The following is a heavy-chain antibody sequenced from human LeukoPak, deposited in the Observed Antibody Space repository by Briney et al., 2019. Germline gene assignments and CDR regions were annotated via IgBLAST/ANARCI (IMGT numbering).Heavy chain of an antibody. D-gene: IGHD4/OR15-4a*01. CDR2: ISNSGFTT. V-gene: IGHV3-11*01. CDR1: GFTLSDYY. Sequence: GGSLRLSCAASGFTLSDYYVSWIRQAPGKGLEWVAFISNSGFTTYYADSVKGRSTVSRDNAKDSVSLQMNSLRAEDTARYYCAREDSGGNSFDYWGQGAQVTVS. CDR3: AREDSGGNSFDY. J-gene: IGHJ4*02.